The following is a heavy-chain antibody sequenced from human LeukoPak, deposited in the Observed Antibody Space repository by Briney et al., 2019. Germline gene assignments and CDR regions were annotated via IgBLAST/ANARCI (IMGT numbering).Heavy chain of an antibody. Sequence: GGSLRLSCAASGFTFSSYAMSWVRQAPGKGLEWVSDISGSGASTYYADSVKGRFTISRDNSKNTLYLQMNSLRAEDTAVYYCAKDSSKLITGTTSDYWGQGTLVTVSS. CDR3: AKDSSKLITGTTSDY. V-gene: IGHV3-23*01. J-gene: IGHJ4*02. CDR2: ISGSGAST. D-gene: IGHD1-7*01. CDR1: GFTFSSYA.